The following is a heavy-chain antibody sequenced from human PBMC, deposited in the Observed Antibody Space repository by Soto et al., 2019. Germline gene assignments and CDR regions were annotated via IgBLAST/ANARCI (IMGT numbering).Heavy chain of an antibody. Sequence: EVQLVESGGGLVQPGGSLRLSCVASGFTFSSYSMNWVRQAPGQGLEWVSYISSSSSTIAYADSVKGRFTISRDNAKNSLYLQMNSLRDEDTAVYYCARDSSGWYWYFDLWGRGTLVTVSS. V-gene: IGHV3-48*02. CDR2: ISSSSSTI. CDR1: GFTFSSYS. CDR3: ARDSSGWYWYFDL. J-gene: IGHJ2*01. D-gene: IGHD6-19*01.